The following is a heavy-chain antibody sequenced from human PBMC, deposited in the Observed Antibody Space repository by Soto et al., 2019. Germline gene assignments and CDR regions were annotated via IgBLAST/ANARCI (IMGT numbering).Heavy chain of an antibody. D-gene: IGHD3-10*01. Sequence: EVQLLESGGGLVQPGGSLRLSCAASGFTFSSYAMSWVRQAPGKGLEWVSAVSGNGQGIYYADSVRGRFTISRDNSKNRGLLHMDSLRAEDTAVYYCAKDRDYPRDYFHYWGQGTLVTVSS. CDR2: VSGNGQGI. J-gene: IGHJ4*02. CDR3: AKDRDYPRDYFHY. CDR1: GFTFSSYA. V-gene: IGHV3-23*01.